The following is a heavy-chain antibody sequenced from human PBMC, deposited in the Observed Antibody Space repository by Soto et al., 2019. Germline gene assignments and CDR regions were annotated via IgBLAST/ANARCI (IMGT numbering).Heavy chain of an antibody. Sequence: GGSLRLSCAASGFTFSSYSMNWVRQAPGKGLEWVSVIRYDESRRYYADSVKGRFTISRDISQSTLYLQMNSLRAEDTAVYYCARDICSGGFCLDYWGQGTLVTVSS. CDR3: ARDICSGGFCLDY. CDR1: GFTFSSYS. V-gene: IGHV3-33*08. J-gene: IGHJ4*02. CDR2: IRYDESRR. D-gene: IGHD2-15*01.